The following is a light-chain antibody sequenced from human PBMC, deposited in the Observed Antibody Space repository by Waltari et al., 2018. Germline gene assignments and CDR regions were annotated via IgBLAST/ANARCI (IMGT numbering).Light chain of an antibody. Sequence: EIVLTQSPGTLSLSPGDRAILSCRAGQSVSKSLAWYQQKPGQAPRLLIYGESSRATGIPDRCSGSGSGTDFSLTISRLEPEDFAVYYCQHYVSLPATFGQGTKVEIE. CDR2: GES. CDR3: QHYVSLPAT. J-gene: IGKJ1*01. V-gene: IGKV3-20*01. CDR1: QSVSKS.